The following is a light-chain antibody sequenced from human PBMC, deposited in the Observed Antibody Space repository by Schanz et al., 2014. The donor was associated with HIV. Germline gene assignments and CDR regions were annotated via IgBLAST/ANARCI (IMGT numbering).Light chain of an antibody. CDR2: DTS. CDR3: LQYIKYPLT. J-gene: IGKJ4*01. Sequence: IQMTQSPSTLSASVGDRVTITCRASQDLRYSLVWFQQKPGKVPTRLIYDTSTLESGVPSRFSGTGSGTEFTLTISSLQAEDFATYYCLQYIKYPLTFGGGTKVEIE. CDR1: QDLRYS. V-gene: IGKV1-17*03.